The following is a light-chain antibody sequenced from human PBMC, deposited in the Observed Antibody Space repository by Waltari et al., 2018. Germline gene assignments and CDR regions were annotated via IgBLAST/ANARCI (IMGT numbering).Light chain of an antibody. V-gene: IGKV3-20*01. CDR1: QSVGGT. CDR3: QHYVRLPVT. CDR2: GAS. Sequence: EIVLTQSPGTLSLSPGERATLSCWASQSVGGTLAWSQQKPGQAPRLLIYGASSRATGIPDRFSGSGSETVFSLSISRLEPEDSAVYYCQHYVRLPVTFGQGTKVEIK. J-gene: IGKJ1*01.